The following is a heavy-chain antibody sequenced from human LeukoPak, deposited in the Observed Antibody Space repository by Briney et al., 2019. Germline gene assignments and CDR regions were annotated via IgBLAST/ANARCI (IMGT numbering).Heavy chain of an antibody. CDR3: AKDYCSSTSCYFDY. D-gene: IGHD2-2*01. J-gene: IGHJ4*02. CDR1: GFTFDDYA. V-gene: IGHV3-43D*03. Sequence: PGGSLRLSCAASGFTFDDYAMHWVRQAPGKGLEWVSLISWDGGSTYYADSVKGRFTISRDTSKNSLYLQTNSLRAEDTALYYCAKDYCSSTSCYFDYWGQGTLVTVSS. CDR2: ISWDGGST.